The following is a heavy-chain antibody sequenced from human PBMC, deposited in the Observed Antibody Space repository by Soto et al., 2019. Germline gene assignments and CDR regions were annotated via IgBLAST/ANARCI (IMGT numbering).Heavy chain of an antibody. CDR2: IWYDGSNK. CDR3: ARAPPSSSGWDYYYYVMDV. CDR1: GFTFSSYG. V-gene: IGHV3-33*01. J-gene: IGHJ6*02. D-gene: IGHD6-19*01. Sequence: PGGSLRLSCAASGFTFSSYGMHWVRQAPGKGLEWVAVIWYDGSNKYYADSVKGRFTISRDNSKNTLYLQMNSLRAEDTAVYYCARAPPSSSGWDYYYYVMDVWGQGTTVIVSS.